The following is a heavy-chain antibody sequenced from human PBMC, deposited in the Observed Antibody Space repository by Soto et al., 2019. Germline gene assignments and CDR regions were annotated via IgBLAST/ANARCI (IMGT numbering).Heavy chain of an antibody. Sequence: SETLSLTCTVSGGSVSSGSYYWSWIRQPPGKGLEWIGYIYYSGSTNYNPSLKSRVTISVDTSKNQFSLKLSSVTAADTAVYYCARGITMIVVVQMDWFDPWGQGTLVPVSS. D-gene: IGHD3-22*01. CDR3: ARGITMIVVVQMDWFDP. CDR2: IYYSGST. CDR1: GGSVSSGSYY. V-gene: IGHV4-61*01. J-gene: IGHJ5*02.